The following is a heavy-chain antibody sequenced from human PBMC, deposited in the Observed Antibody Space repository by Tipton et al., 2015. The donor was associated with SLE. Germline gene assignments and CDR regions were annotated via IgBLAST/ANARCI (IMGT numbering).Heavy chain of an antibody. V-gene: IGHV4-4*07. CDR3: ARDRIVGVPWKGVYDAFDI. CDR2: IYTSGST. D-gene: IGHD1-26*01. J-gene: IGHJ3*02. CDR1: GGSISSYY. Sequence: GLVKPSETLSLTCTVSGGSISSYYWSWIRQPAGKGLEWIGRIYTSGSTNYNPSLKSRVTMSVDTSKKQFSLKLRSVTAADTAVYYCARDRIVGVPWKGVYDAFDIWGQGTMVTVSS.